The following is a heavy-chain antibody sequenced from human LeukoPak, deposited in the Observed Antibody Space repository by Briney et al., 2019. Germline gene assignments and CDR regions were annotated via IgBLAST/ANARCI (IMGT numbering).Heavy chain of an antibody. CDR1: GYTFTGHH. CDR2: ITPGGGT. Sequence: RASVRVSCKASGYTFTGHHMHWVRQAPGQGLEWMGWITPGGGTNYPQRFQGRVAITWDTSITTAYMDLSRLTSDDTAVYYCARDRYGDGFAHFDFWGQGALVTVSS. J-gene: IGHJ4*02. V-gene: IGHV1-2*02. D-gene: IGHD5-24*01. CDR3: ARDRYGDGFAHFDF.